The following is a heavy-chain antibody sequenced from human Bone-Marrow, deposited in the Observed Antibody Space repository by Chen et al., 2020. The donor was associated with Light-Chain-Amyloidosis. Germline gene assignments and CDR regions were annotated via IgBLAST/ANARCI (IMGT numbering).Heavy chain of an antibody. Sequence: SCKGSGYTFPNYWIGWVRKMPGKGLEWMGVIYPDDSDARYSPSFEGQVTISADKSITTAYLQWRSLKASDTAMYYCARRRDGYNFDYWGQGTLVTVSS. CDR3: ARRRDGYNFDY. V-gene: IGHV5-51*01. CDR1: GYTFPNYW. J-gene: IGHJ4*02. CDR2: IYPDDSDA. D-gene: IGHD5-12*01.